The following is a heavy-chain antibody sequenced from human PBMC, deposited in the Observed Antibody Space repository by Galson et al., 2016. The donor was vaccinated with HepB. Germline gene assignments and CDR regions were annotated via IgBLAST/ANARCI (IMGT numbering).Heavy chain of an antibody. CDR3: ARGTTDGGSYFDK. Sequence: SLRLSCAASGFTFRNYWMHWVRQAPGEGLVWISRISTDGSSTYYTDSVKGRFTISRDNGKNTLYLQMNSLRAEDTAIYYCARGTTDGGSYFDKWGQGTLVTVPS. CDR1: GFTFRNYW. CDR2: ISTDGSST. V-gene: IGHV3-74*01. J-gene: IGHJ4*02. D-gene: IGHD1-14*01.